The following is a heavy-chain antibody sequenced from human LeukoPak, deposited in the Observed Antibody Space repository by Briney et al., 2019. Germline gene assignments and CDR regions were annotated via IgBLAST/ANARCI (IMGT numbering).Heavy chain of an antibody. J-gene: IGHJ4*02. CDR3: ARDFSTWYSIAF. CDR2: ISYDAAVK. CDR1: GFTLRSYA. V-gene: IGHV3-30-3*01. Sequence: GRSLRLSCAVSGFTLRSYAIHWVRQAPGKGLQWVAFISYDAAVKYYADSVRGRFTVSRDNSKNTLSLQMNSLRPEDTAVYYCARDFSTWYSIAFGGRGTLVTVSS. D-gene: IGHD2-15*01.